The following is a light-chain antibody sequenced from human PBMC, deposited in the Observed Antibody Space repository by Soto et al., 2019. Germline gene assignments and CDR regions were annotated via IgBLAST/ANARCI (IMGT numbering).Light chain of an antibody. CDR2: SAS. CDR1: QSFSNY. CDR3: QQCKSRLST. J-gene: IGKJ1*01. V-gene: IGKV1-39*01. Sequence: QFTRSPASLSGCVGDPVTLTHRASQSFSNYLPWYQQKLGKGPKVLIYSASSIQSGVPSRFNGSGSGTDFTLTISNLQAEDSTPYSCQQCKSRLSTFGQST.